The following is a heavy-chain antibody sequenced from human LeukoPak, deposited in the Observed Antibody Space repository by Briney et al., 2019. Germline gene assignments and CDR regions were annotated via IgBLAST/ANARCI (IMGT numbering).Heavy chain of an antibody. D-gene: IGHD6-19*01. CDR3: ARDRASGGSHNWFDP. J-gene: IGHJ5*02. Sequence: GASVKVSCKASGYTFTGYYMHWVRQAPGQGLEWMGWIKPDSGGTKYAQKFQGRVTLTRDTSISTAYMELSSLRSDDTAVYYCARDRASGGSHNWFDPWGQGTLVTVSS. CDR2: IKPDSGGT. V-gene: IGHV1-2*02. CDR1: GYTFTGYY.